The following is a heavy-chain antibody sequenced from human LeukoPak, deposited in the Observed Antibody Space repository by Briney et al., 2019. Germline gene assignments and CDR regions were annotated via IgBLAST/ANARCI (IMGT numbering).Heavy chain of an antibody. CDR2: ITGSGGST. D-gene: IGHD5-18*01. CDR3: AKDDRIQTRRYSYNY. Sequence: GGSLRLSCAASGFTFSSHAMNWVRQAPAKGLEWVSTITGSGGSTSYADSVKGRFTISRDNSKNTLYLQMNSLRAEDTAVYYCAKDDRIQTRRYSYNYWGQGTLVTVSS. CDR1: GFTFSSHA. V-gene: IGHV3-23*01. J-gene: IGHJ4*02.